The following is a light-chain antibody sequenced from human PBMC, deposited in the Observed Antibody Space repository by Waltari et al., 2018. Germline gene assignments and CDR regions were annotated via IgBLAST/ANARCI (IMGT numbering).Light chain of an antibody. Sequence: TLSLSPGEGAALSCRASQIVISDSLAWYQHKPGQAPRLLIYGASNRATGIPGRFSGSGSGTEFTLTIGSLEPEDFAIYYCQQYSGSPRTFGQGTKVEI. J-gene: IGKJ1*01. V-gene: IGKV3-20*01. CDR1: QIVISDS. CDR2: GAS. CDR3: QQYSGSPRT.